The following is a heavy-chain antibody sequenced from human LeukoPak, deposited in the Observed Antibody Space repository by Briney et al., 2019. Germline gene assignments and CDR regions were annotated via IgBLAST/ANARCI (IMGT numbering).Heavy chain of an antibody. Sequence: SETLSLTCTVSGGSISSYYWSWNRQPAGKGLEWIGRIYTSGSTNYNPSLKSRVTMSVDTSKNQFSLKLSSVTAADTAVYYCARDNGGVAASYYFDYWGQGTLVTVSS. CDR2: IYTSGST. V-gene: IGHV4-4*07. CDR1: GGSISSYY. CDR3: ARDNGGVAASYYFDY. D-gene: IGHD6-13*01. J-gene: IGHJ4*02.